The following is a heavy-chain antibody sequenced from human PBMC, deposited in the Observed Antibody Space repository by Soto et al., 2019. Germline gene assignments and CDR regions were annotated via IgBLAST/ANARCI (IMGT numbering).Heavy chain of an antibody. Sequence: QLQLRESGPGLVKPSETLSLTCSVSGGSITSSTYYWAWIRQPPGKGLEWIATIHYGGSTYYNPAPKCRGTLSMHTAKKDFSLDLTSAGALDTAMYSCSRFTPDLLHSNLWSGYCLSNFDYWGQGTLVIVSA. CDR2: IHYGGST. CDR3: SRFTPDLLHSNLWSGYCLSNFDY. V-gene: IGHV4-39*02. CDR1: GGSITSSTYY. J-gene: IGHJ4*02. D-gene: IGHD3-3*01.